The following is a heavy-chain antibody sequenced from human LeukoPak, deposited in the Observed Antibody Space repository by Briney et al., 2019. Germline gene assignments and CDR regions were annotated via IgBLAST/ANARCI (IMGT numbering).Heavy chain of an antibody. V-gene: IGHV4-59*08. Sequence: SETLSLTCTVSGGSISSDYWSWIRQPRGKGLEWIGYIYYSGNTNYNPSLKSRVTISVDTSKNQFSLKLSSVTAADTAVYYCARAGYGDSDFDYWGQGTLVTVSS. CDR3: ARAGYGDSDFDY. CDR1: GGSISSDY. J-gene: IGHJ4*02. D-gene: IGHD4-17*01. CDR2: IYYSGNT.